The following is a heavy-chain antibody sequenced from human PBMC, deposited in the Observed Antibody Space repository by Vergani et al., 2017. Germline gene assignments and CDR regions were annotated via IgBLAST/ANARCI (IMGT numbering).Heavy chain of an antibody. V-gene: IGHV4-34*01. J-gene: IGHJ6*03. Sequence: QVQLQQWGAGLLKPSETLSLTCAVYGGSFSGYYWSWIRQPPGKGLEWIGEINHSGSTNYNPSLKSRVTISVDTSKNQFSLKLSSVTAADTAVYYCARQITGTTVYYYYMDVWGKGTTVTVSS. CDR1: GGSFSGYY. CDR3: ARQITGTTVYYYYMDV. D-gene: IGHD1-7*01. CDR2: INHSGST.